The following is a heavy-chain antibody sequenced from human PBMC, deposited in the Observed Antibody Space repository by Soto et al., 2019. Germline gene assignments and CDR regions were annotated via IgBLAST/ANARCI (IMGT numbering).Heavy chain of an antibody. CDR1: GGTFSSYA. V-gene: IGHV1-69*13. CDR3: ARERPDYDYVWGSYFGIKLPFYYFDY. CDR2: IIPIFGTA. J-gene: IGHJ4*02. Sequence: ASVKVSFKACGGTFSSYAISWLRQAPGQGLEWMGGIIPIFGTANYAQKFQGRVTITADESTSTAYMELSSLRSEDTAVYYCARERPDYDYVWGSYFGIKLPFYYFDYWGQGTLVTVSS. D-gene: IGHD3-16*01.